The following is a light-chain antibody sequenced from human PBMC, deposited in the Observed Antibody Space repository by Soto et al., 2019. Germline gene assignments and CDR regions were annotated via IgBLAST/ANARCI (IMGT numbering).Light chain of an antibody. V-gene: IGKV1-5*03. J-gene: IGKJ1*01. CDR1: QSISSW. CDR2: KAS. CDR3: QQYNSYSWT. Sequence: DIQMTQSPSTLSASVADRVTITCRASQSISSWLAWYQQRPGKAPKLLIHKASSLESGVPSRFSGSGSGTEFTLTISSLQPDDFATYYCQQYNSYSWTFGQGTKVEIK.